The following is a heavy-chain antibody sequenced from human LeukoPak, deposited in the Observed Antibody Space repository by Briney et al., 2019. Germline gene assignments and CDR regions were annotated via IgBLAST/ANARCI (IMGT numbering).Heavy chain of an antibody. CDR2: IYYSGST. V-gene: IGHV4-39*07. CDR3: ARDAYGLDY. Sequence: PSETLSLTCTVSGGSISSSSYSWGWIRQPPGQGLEWIGSIYYSGSTYYNPSLKSRVTMSVDTSKNQFSLKLSSVTAADTAVYYCARDAYGLDYWGQGTLVTVSS. CDR1: GGSISSSSYS. J-gene: IGHJ4*02. D-gene: IGHD3-10*01.